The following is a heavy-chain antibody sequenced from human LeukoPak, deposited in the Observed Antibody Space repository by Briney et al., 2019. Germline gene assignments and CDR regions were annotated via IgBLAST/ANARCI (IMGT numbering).Heavy chain of an antibody. J-gene: IGHJ5*02. V-gene: IGHV1-46*01. CDR2: INPSGGST. Sequence: ASVKVSCKASGYTFTRHYIQWVRQAPGQGLEWMGIINPSGGSTSYAQKFQGRVTLTRDTSTSTVYMELSSLRSEDTAVYYCARERGVAVAGEGVDPWGQGTLITVSS. CDR3: ARERGVAVAGEGVDP. CDR1: GYTFTRHY. D-gene: IGHD6-19*01.